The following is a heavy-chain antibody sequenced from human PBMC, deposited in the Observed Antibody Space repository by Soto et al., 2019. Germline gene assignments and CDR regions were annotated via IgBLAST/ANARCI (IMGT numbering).Heavy chain of an antibody. CDR2: MNPNSGNT. CDR1: GYTFISHD. D-gene: IGHD3-22*01. CDR3: TRGYYHDSSAYYRFDY. V-gene: IGHV1-8*01. J-gene: IGHJ4*02. Sequence: GASVKVSCKPSGYTFISHDIIWVRQATGQGLQWMGWMNPNSGNTGYAQRFQGRVTMTRNTSISTAYMELSSLRFEDTAVYYCTRGYYHDSSAYYRFDYWGQGTLVTVSS.